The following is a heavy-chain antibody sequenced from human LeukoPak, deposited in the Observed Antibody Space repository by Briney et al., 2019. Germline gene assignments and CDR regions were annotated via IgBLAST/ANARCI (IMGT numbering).Heavy chain of an antibody. J-gene: IGHJ2*01. CDR2: TYYRSKWYN. CDR1: EDSVSSNSAA. D-gene: IGHD5-18*01. CDR3: ARERIQPGSLHLYWYFDL. V-gene: IGHV6-1*01. Sequence: SQTLSLTCAISEDSVSSNSAAWNWIRQSPSRGLERLGRTYYRSKWYNDYAVSVKSRITINPDTSKNQFSLQLNSVTPEDTAVYYCARERIQPGSLHLYWYFDLWGRGTLVTVSS.